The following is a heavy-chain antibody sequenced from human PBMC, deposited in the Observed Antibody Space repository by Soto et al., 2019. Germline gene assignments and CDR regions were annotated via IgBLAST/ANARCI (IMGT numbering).Heavy chain of an antibody. CDR3: ARPYDSSQSPRFDY. V-gene: IGHV1-18*01. CDR2: ISPYNGNT. Sequence: SVKVSCKASGYSFTTYGIFWVRQAPGQGLEWMGWISPYNGNTNYAQNLQGRVSMTTDTSTTTAYMELRSLRSDDTAVYYCARPYDSSQSPRFDYWGQGTLVTVSS. J-gene: IGHJ4*02. CDR1: GYSFTTYG. D-gene: IGHD3-22*01.